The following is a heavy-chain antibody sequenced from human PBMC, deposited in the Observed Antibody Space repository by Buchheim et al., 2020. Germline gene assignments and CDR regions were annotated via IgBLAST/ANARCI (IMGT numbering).Heavy chain of an antibody. CDR3: ARHSRSGWYSLVSQPPYYFDY. V-gene: IGHV4-39*01. J-gene: IGHJ4*02. D-gene: IGHD6-19*01. CDR2: IYYSGST. CDR1: GGSISSSSYY. Sequence: QLQLQESGPGLVKPSETLSLTCTVSGGSISSSSYYWGWIRQPPGKGLEWIGSIYYSGSTYYNPSLKSRVTISVDTSKNQFSLKLSSVTAADTAVYYCARHSRSGWYSLVSQPPYYFDYWGQGTL.